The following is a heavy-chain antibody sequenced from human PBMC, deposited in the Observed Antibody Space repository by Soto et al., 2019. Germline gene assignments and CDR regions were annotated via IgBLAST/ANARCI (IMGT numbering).Heavy chain of an antibody. CDR3: ARELAAAGPFDC. J-gene: IGHJ4*02. V-gene: IGHV1-18*01. CDR2: ISAYNGNT. D-gene: IGHD6-13*01. Sequence: QVQLVQSGAEVKKPGASVKVSCKASGYTFTNYAFSWVRQAPGQGLEWMGWISAYNGNTNYPQKLQGRVTMTTDTSSSTAYMELRSLRSDDTAVYYWARELAAAGPFDCWGQGTLVSVSS. CDR1: GYTFTNYA.